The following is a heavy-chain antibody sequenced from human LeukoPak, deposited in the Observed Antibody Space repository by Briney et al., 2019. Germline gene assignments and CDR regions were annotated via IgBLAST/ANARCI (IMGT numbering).Heavy chain of an antibody. CDR1: GYSFTNYW. V-gene: IGHV5-51*01. CDR3: ARRNPMTQDAFDV. Sequence: GESLKISCQGSGYSFTNYWIGWVRQMPGKGLEWMGIIYPGDSDTRYSLSFQGQVTISADKSITTAYVQWSSLKASDTAMYYCARRNPMTQDAFDVWGQGTMVTVSS. J-gene: IGHJ3*01. D-gene: IGHD2-21*02. CDR2: IYPGDSDT.